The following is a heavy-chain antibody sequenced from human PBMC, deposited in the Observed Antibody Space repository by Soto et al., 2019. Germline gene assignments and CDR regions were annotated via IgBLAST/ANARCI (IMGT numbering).Heavy chain of an antibody. J-gene: IGHJ6*03. V-gene: IGHV3-73*01. D-gene: IGHD6-13*01. Sequence: PGGSLRLSCAASGFTFSGSAMHWVRQASGKGLEWVGRIRSKANSYATAYAASVKGRFTISRDDSKNTAYLQMNSLKTEDTAVYYCTRHETADQYYYYMDVWGKGTTVTVSS. CDR2: IRSKANSYAT. CDR3: TRHETADQYYYYMDV. CDR1: GFTFSGSA.